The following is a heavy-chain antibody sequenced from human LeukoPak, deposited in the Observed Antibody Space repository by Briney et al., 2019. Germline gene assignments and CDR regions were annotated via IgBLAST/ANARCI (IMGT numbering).Heavy chain of an antibody. Sequence: SLRLSCAASGFTFSTYAMNWVRQAPGKGLEWVAVISDDGRHNYYADSVKGRFTISRDNSKSTLYLQMNSPRAEDTAVYYCAKDRQRTTVTTAFDYWGQGTLVTVSS. CDR3: AKDRQRTTVTTAFDY. D-gene: IGHD4-17*01. J-gene: IGHJ4*02. V-gene: IGHV3-30*04. CDR2: ISDDGRHN. CDR1: GFTFSTYA.